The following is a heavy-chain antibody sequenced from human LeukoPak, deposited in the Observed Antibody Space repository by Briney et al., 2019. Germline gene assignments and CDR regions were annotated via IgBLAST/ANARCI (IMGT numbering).Heavy chain of an antibody. Sequence: QPGGSLRLSCAASGVTFSSYWMHWVRQAPGKGLVWVSRINSDGSSTTYADSVKGRFTISRDNAKNTLYLQMNSLRAEDTAVYYCARVEPIRLLVDYWGQGTLVTVSS. CDR2: INSDGSST. CDR1: GVTFSSYW. V-gene: IGHV3-74*01. D-gene: IGHD3-3*01. CDR3: ARVEPIRLLVDY. J-gene: IGHJ4*02.